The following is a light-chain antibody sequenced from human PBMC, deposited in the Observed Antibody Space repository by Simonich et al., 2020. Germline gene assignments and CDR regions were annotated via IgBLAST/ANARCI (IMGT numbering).Light chain of an antibody. Sequence: DIVMTQSPDSLAVSLGERATINCKSSQSVLYSSNNKNYLAWYQQNPGKPPKLLIYWASTRESGVPDRFSGSGSGTDFTLTISSLQAEDVAVYYCQQYYSTPITFGQGTRLEIK. CDR1: QSVLYSSNNKNY. J-gene: IGKJ5*01. V-gene: IGKV4-1*01. CDR3: QQYYSTPIT. CDR2: WAS.